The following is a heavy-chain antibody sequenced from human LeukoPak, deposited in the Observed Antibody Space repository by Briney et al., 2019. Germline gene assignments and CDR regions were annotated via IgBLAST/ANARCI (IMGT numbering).Heavy chain of an antibody. CDR3: ARDGCSSTSCSATIGGYYFDY. Sequence: GGSLRLSCAASGFTFSSYSMNWVRQAPGKGLEWVSSISSSSSYIYYADSVKGRFTISRDNAKNSLYLQMNSLRAEDTAVYYCARDGCSSTSCSATIGGYYFDYWGQGTLVTVSS. CDR1: GFTFSSYS. CDR2: ISSSSSYI. J-gene: IGHJ4*02. V-gene: IGHV3-21*01. D-gene: IGHD2-2*01.